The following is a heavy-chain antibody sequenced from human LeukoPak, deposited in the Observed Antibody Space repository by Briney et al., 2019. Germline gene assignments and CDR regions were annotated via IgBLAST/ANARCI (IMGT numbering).Heavy chain of an antibody. Sequence: ASVKVSCKVSGYTLTELSMHWVRQAPGKGLEWMGGFDPEDGETIYAQKFQGRVTMTEDISTDTAYMELSSLRSEDTAVYYCATDPLRYSSGTEDIDYWGQGTLVTVSS. J-gene: IGHJ4*02. CDR1: GYTLTELS. CDR2: FDPEDGET. V-gene: IGHV1-24*01. CDR3: ATDPLRYSSGTEDIDY. D-gene: IGHD6-19*01.